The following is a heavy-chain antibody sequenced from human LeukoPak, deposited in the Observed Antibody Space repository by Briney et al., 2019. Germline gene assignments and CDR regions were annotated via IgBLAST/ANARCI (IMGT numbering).Heavy chain of an antibody. V-gene: IGHV1-46*01. Sequence: GASVKVSCKASGYTFTGYYMHWVRQAPGQGLEWMGRINPNSGSTSYAQKFQGRVTMTRDTSTSTVYMELSSLRSEDTAVYYCAREVVYGGYVFDYWGQGTLVTVSS. CDR2: INPNSGST. D-gene: IGHD4-17*01. CDR1: GYTFTGYY. J-gene: IGHJ4*02. CDR3: AREVVYGGYVFDY.